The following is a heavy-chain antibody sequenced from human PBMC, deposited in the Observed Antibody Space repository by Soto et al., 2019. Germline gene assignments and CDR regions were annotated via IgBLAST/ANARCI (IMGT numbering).Heavy chain of an antibody. V-gene: IGHV4-30-4*01. CDR1: GGCISSGDYY. J-gene: IGHJ4*02. CDR2: IYYSGST. D-gene: IGHD6-13*01. Sequence: SETLSLTSTVSGGCISSGDYYWSWIRHPPGKGLEWIGYIYYSGSTYYNPSLKSRVTISVDTSKNQFSLKLSSVTAADTAVYYCARELVAAAGRIGYWGQGTLVTVSS. CDR3: ARELVAAAGRIGY.